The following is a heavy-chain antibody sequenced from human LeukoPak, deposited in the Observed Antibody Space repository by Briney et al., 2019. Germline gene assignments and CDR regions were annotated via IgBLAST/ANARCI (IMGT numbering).Heavy chain of an antibody. V-gene: IGHV3-7*05. CDR3: AGGTGMDV. D-gene: IGHD1-1*01. CDR1: GFTFSNAW. Sequence: GESLRLSCPAASGFTFSNAWMSWVRRAPGKGLEWVASIKQDGSEKYYVDFVKGRFSISRDNAKNSLYLQMNSLGADDTALYYCAGGTGMDVWGQGTTVTVSS. J-gene: IGHJ6*02. CDR2: IKQDGSEK.